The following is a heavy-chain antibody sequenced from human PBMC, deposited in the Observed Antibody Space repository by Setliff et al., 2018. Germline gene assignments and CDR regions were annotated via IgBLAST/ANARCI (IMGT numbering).Heavy chain of an antibody. CDR2: IYHSGST. CDR3: ARGGPYCSSTSCYKVYNWFDP. CDR1: GDSINSGTYY. Sequence: SETLSLTCSVSGDSINSGTYYWSWFRQSAGKGLEWIGSIYHSGSTYYNPFLKSRVTISVDTSKNQFSLKLSSVTAADTAVYYCARGGPYCSSTSCYKVYNWFDPWGQGTLVTVSS. V-gene: IGHV4-38-2*02. D-gene: IGHD2-2*02. J-gene: IGHJ5*02.